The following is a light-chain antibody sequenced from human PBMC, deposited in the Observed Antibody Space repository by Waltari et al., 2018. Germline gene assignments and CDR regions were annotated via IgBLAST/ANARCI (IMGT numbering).Light chain of an antibody. CDR2: GAS. CDR1: QSVGRT. CDR3: QHYVRLPVT. Sequence: EIVLTQSPGHLSFSPGERAILSCRASQSVGRTLAWYQQKPGQAPRLLIYGASNRATGIPDRFSGSGSGTDFSLTISRLEPEDFSVYYCQHYVRLPVTFGQGTRVEI. V-gene: IGKV3-20*01. J-gene: IGKJ1*01.